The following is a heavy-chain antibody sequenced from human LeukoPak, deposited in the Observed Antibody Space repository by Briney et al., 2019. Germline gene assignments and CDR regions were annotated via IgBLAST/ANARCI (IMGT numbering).Heavy chain of an antibody. CDR2: TND. V-gene: IGHV3-30*02. J-gene: IGHJ4*02. CDR1: GFTFSYYG. CDR3: AKDSALLWFGELAMGLDY. D-gene: IGHD3-10*01. Sequence: GGSLRLSCAASGFTFSYYGMHWVRQAPGKGLEWVAGTNDYYADSVKGRFTISRDNSKNTLYLQMNSLRAEDTAVYYCAKDSALLWFGELAMGLDYWGQGTLVTVSS.